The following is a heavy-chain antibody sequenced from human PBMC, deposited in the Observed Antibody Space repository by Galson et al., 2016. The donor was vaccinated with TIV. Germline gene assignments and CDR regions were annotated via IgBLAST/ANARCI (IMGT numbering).Heavy chain of an antibody. CDR1: GNSLTELS. Sequence: SVKVSCKVSGNSLTELSIHWVRQSPGKGLEWMVTFDPEGGETLYAQKFQGRVTMTEDTSTDTAYMELTNLRSEDTAVYYCASADVPGDTVYVLHYSFGLDVWGQGTTITVSS. V-gene: IGHV1-24*01. CDR3: ASADVPGDTVYVLHYSFGLDV. CDR2: FDPEGGET. D-gene: IGHD2-8*01. J-gene: IGHJ6*02.